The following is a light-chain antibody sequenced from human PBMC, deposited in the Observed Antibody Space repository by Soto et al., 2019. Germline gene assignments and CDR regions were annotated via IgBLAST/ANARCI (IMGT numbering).Light chain of an antibody. J-gene: IGKJ1*01. V-gene: IGKV4-1*01. CDR1: QSVLYSSNNKNY. Sequence: DIVMTQSPDSLAVSLGERATINCKSSQSVLYSSNNKNYLAWYQQKPGQPPKLLIYWASTRESGVPDRFSGSGSGTDFTLTISSLQPDDFAVYYCQQYGSSGTFGQGTKVDIK. CDR3: QQYGSSGT. CDR2: WAS.